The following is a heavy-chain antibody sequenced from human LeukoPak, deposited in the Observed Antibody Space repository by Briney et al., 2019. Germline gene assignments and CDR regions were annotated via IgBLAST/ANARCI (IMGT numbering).Heavy chain of an antibody. D-gene: IGHD2-2*01. CDR2: ISSSSSTI. J-gene: IGHJ4*02. CDR1: GSTFNTYN. Sequence: GESLRLSCVASGSTFNTYNMNWVRQAPGKGLEWVSYISSSSSTIYYADSVKGRFTISRDNAKNSLYLQMNSLRAEDTAVYYCASSRGVFDYWGQGTLVTVSS. CDR3: ASSRGVFDY. V-gene: IGHV3-48*01.